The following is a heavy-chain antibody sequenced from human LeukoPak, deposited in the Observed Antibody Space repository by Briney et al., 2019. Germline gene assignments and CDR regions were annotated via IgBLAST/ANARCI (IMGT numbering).Heavy chain of an antibody. V-gene: IGHV3-11*01. CDR3: ARGFRGGTQYDAFDI. D-gene: IGHD3-10*01. CDR1: GFTFSDYY. J-gene: IGHJ3*02. Sequence: PGGSLRLSCAASGFTFSDYYMSWIRQAPGKGLEWVSYISSSGSTIYYTDSVKGRFTISRDNAKNSLYLQMNSLRAEDTAVYYCARGFRGGTQYDAFDIWGQGTMVTVSS. CDR2: ISSSGSTI.